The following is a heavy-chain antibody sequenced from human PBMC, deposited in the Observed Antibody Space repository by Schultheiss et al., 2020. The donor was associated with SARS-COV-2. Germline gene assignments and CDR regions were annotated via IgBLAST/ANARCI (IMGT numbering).Heavy chain of an antibody. CDR1: GGSISSYY. CDR2: ISGSGGST. Sequence: ETLSLTCTVSGGSISSYYWSWIRQPPGKGLEWVSAISGSGGSTYYADSVKGRFTISRDNSKNTLYLQMGSLRAEDTAVYYCAMGFDPWGQGTLVTVSS. J-gene: IGHJ5*02. CDR3: AMGFDP. V-gene: IGHV3-23*01.